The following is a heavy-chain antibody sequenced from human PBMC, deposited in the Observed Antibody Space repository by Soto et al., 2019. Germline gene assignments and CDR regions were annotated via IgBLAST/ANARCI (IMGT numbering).Heavy chain of an antibody. Sequence: GGSLRLSCAASGFTFSSYAMSWVRQAPGKGLEWVSAISGSGGSTYYADSVKGRFTISRDNSKNTLYLQMNSLRAEDTAVYYCARGFLSGWYRSDYWGQGTLVTVSS. V-gene: IGHV3-23*01. CDR2: ISGSGGST. D-gene: IGHD6-19*01. J-gene: IGHJ4*02. CDR1: GFTFSSYA. CDR3: ARGFLSGWYRSDY.